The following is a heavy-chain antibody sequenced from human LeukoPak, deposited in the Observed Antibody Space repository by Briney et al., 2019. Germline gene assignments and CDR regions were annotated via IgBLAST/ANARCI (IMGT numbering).Heavy chain of an antibody. CDR3: ARDGRSSTKLEPGWFDP. CDR2: MYYNGST. V-gene: IGHV4-59*12. Sequence: SETLSLTCTVAGGSISSYSWSWIRQTPGKGLEWIGYMYYNGSTTDNPSLKSRVTLSVDTSKNQFSLKLSSVTAADTAVYYCARDGRSSTKLEPGWFDPWGQGTLVTVSS. CDR1: GGSISSYS. J-gene: IGHJ5*02. D-gene: IGHD1-1*01.